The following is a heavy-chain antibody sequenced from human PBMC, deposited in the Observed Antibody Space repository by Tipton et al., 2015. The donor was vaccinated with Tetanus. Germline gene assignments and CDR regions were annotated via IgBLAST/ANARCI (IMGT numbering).Heavy chain of an antibody. CDR3: ARDYFGSGSNYYFDY. D-gene: IGHD3-10*01. CDR1: GYTFTRYG. CDR2: ISGYNGNT. Sequence: QVQLVQSGAEMKKPGSSVKVSCKASGYTFTRYGLTWVRQAPGQGPEWMGWISGYNGNTNYAPKFQGRVTITTDTTTNTAYMELRSLRSDDTAVYYCARDYFGSGSNYYFDYWGQGSQVSVSS. V-gene: IGHV1-18*01. J-gene: IGHJ4*02.